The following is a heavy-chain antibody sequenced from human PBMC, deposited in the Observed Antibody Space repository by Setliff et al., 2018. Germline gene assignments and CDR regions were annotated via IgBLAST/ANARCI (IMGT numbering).Heavy chain of an antibody. Sequence: ASVKVSCKASGYSFSTYAMHWVRQAPGQRLEWMGWINGGNGNTKYSQKFQGRITITRDTSASTAYMEMSSLRSEDTAVYYCARDRQYCSSPTCYSSYFYYYGMDVWGQGTTVTVS. J-gene: IGHJ6*02. CDR3: ARDRQYCSSPTCYSSYFYYYGMDV. V-gene: IGHV1-3*01. D-gene: IGHD2-2*02. CDR1: GYSFSTYA. CDR2: INGGNGNT.